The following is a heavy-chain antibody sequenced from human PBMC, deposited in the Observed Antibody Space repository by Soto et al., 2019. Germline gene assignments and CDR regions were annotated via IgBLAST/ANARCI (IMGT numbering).Heavy chain of an antibody. Sequence: QVQLVQSGAEEKKPGASVKVSFKASGYTFTGYAVHWVRQAPGQWLEWMGWINAGNGNTKYSQKFQGRVTITRDTSASTAYMELSSLRSEDTAVYYCARAVAVPADFDYWGQGTLVTVSS. D-gene: IGHD6-19*01. CDR3: ARAVAVPADFDY. J-gene: IGHJ4*02. CDR2: INAGNGNT. V-gene: IGHV1-3*05. CDR1: GYTFTGYA.